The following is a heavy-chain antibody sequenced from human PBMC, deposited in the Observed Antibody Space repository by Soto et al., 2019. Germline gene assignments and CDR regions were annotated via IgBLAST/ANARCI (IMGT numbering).Heavy chain of an antibody. J-gene: IGHJ5*02. Sequence: QVQLQESGPGLVKPSQTLSLTCTVSGASMSSGGYYWTWIRQSPGKGLEWIGYIYYSGSTYYNPSLGSRVAISLDTSRSLFSLTLHSMTAADTAIYYCARDRHNNFFDPWGQGTLVTVSS. CDR1: GASMSSGGYY. V-gene: IGHV4-31*03. CDR3: ARDRHNNFFDP. D-gene: IGHD6-6*01. CDR2: IYYSGST.